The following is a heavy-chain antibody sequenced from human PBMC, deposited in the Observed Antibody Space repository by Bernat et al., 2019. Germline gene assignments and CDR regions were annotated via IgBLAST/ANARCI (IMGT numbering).Heavy chain of an antibody. J-gene: IGHJ2*01. D-gene: IGHD6-19*01. Sequence: EVQLVESGGGLVKPGGSLRLSCAASGFTFSSYSMNWVRQAPGKGLEWVSSISSSSSYIYYADSVKGRFTISRDNAKNSLYLQMNSLRAEDTAVYYCARDGSKSIAVATAGYFDLWGRGTLVTVSS. CDR2: ISSSSSYI. CDR1: GFTFSSYS. V-gene: IGHV3-21*01. CDR3: ARDGSKSIAVATAGYFDL.